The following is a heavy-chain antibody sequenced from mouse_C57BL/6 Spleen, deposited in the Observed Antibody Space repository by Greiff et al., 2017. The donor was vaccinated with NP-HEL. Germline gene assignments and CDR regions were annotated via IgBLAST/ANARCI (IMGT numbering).Heavy chain of an antibody. J-gene: IGHJ1*03. CDR1: GFTFSDFY. V-gene: IGHV7-1*01. CDR2: SRNKANDYTT. CDR3: ARDGDGYWYFDV. D-gene: IGHD2-3*01. Sequence: EVQGVESGGGLVQSGRSLRLSCATSGFTFSDFYMEWVRQAPGKGLEWIAASRNKANDYTTEYSASVKGRFIVSRDTSQSILYLQMNALRAEDTAIYYCARDGDGYWYFDVWGTGTTVTVSS.